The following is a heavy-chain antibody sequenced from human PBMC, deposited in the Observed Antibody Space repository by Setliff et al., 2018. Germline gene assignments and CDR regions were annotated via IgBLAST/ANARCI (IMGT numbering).Heavy chain of an antibody. Sequence: GASLKISCKGSGYSFTSYWIGWARQMPGKGLEWMGIIYPGDSDTRYSPSFEGQVTISADKSISTAYLQWSSLKASDTAMYYCARQYYNFWSGYSPKKGWFDPWGQGTLVTVSS. CDR1: GYSFTSYW. J-gene: IGHJ5*02. CDR2: IYPGDSDT. V-gene: IGHV5-51*01. D-gene: IGHD3-3*01. CDR3: ARQYYNFWSGYSPKKGWFDP.